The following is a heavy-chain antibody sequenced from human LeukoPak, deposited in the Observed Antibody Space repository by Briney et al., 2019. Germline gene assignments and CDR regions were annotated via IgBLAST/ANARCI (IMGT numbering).Heavy chain of an antibody. J-gene: IGHJ4*02. D-gene: IGHD1-14*01. Sequence: GGSLRLSCAASGFTFSNYCMHWVRQAPGKGLVWVSRIYTDGSSTNYADSVKGRFTISRDNAKNTLYLQMNSLRGEDTAVYYCARGASNRFDYWGQGTLVTVSS. CDR1: GFTFSNYC. CDR2: IYTDGSST. CDR3: ARGASNRFDY. V-gene: IGHV3-74*01.